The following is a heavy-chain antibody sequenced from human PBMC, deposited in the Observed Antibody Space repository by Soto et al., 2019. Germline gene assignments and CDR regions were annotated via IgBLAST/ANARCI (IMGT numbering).Heavy chain of an antibody. Sequence: QVQLQESGPGLVRPSETLSLTCTVSSESISGLYWTWIRQPAGKGLEWIGRIYSSGETNYNPSLTGRVIMSLDTSKNQFSLNLTSVTAADTAVYYCARASQCKSYFDCFAWLDYWGQGTLVTVSS. CDR2: IYSSGET. D-gene: IGHD3-9*01. CDR1: SESISGLY. J-gene: IGHJ4*02. V-gene: IGHV4-4*07. CDR3: ARASQCKSYFDCFAWLDY.